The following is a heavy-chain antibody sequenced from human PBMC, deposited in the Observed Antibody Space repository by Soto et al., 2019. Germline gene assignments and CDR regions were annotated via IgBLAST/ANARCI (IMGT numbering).Heavy chain of an antibody. V-gene: IGHV3-23*01. J-gene: IGHJ4*02. CDR2: ISDTGGSP. Sequence: GGSLRLSCAASGFTFSSYAMTWVRQAPGKGLEWVSGISDTGGSPYYADSVKGRFTISRDNSKNTLYLQMNSLTAEDTAVYHCAKAIGDSWYFFDYWGQG. CDR1: GFTFSSYA. D-gene: IGHD6-13*01. CDR3: AKAIGDSWYFFDY.